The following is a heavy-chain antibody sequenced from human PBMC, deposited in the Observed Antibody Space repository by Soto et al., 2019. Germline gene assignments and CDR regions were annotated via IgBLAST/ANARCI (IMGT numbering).Heavy chain of an antibody. V-gene: IGHV3-74*01. CDR1: GFNFIPHW. J-gene: IGHJ5*02. D-gene: IGHD2-21*02. CDR2: ITSDGKSK. Sequence: SLRLSFAASGFNFIPHWMHWVRQRPSEGLVWVSRITSDGKSKAYAESVKGRFAISRDNAKNTLYLQMNGLTAEDTAVYYCARESGDWPLNWFDPWGQGTLVTVSA. CDR3: ARESGDWPLNWFDP.